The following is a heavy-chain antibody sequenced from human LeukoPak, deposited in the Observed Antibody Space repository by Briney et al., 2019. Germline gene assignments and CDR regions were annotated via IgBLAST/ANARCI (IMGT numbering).Heavy chain of an antibody. CDR3: ARAVPSRQAIDY. V-gene: IGHV3-23*01. Sequence: PGGSLRLSCAVSGFTFSIYGMSWVRQAPGKGLEWVSAISDSGDSTYYADSVKGRFTISRDNSKNTLYLQMNSLIPEDTAVYYCARAVPSRQAIDYWGQGTLVTVSS. CDR2: ISDSGDST. J-gene: IGHJ4*02. CDR1: GFTFSIYG.